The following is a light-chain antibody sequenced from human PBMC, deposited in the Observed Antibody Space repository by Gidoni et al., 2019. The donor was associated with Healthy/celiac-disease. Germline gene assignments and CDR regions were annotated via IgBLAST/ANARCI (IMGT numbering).Light chain of an antibody. CDR2: SNN. CDR3: AAWDDSLSGPV. J-gene: IGLJ3*02. Sequence: QSVLTQPHSASGTPGQRVTISCSGSSSNIGSNYVYWYQQLPGTAPQLLIYSNNQRPSGVPDRFSGSKSGTSAALAISGLRSEDEADYYCAAWDDSLSGPVFGGGTKLTVL. CDR1: SSNIGSNY. V-gene: IGLV1-47*02.